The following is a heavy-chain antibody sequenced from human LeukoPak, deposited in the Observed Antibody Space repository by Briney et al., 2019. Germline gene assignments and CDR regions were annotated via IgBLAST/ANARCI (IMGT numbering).Heavy chain of an antibody. CDR1: AFTFYTYS. D-gene: IGHD2-15*01. CDR2: ISGSGDNT. J-gene: IGHJ4*02. CDR3: AKTPGDCTGGTCYSFDY. Sequence: GCSLRLSCAASAFTFYTYSMTWVRQAARKWLEWVSSISGSGDNTYYADSVKGRFTVSRDNSRNTLYLQMNSLRAEDTAVYYCAKTPGDCTGGTCYSFDYWGQGSLVTVSS. V-gene: IGHV3-23*01.